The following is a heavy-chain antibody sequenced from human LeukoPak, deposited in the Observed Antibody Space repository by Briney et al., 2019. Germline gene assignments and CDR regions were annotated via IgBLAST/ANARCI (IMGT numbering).Heavy chain of an antibody. CDR2: IRSKANTYAT. D-gene: IGHD3-3*01. J-gene: IGHJ4*02. Sequence: GGSLRLSCAASGFTLSGSTMHWVRQASGKGLEWVGRIRSKANTYATAYAASVKGRFTISRDDSKNTAYLQMNSLKTEDTAVYYCTPEDFWSGYLSYWGQGTLVTVSS. V-gene: IGHV3-73*01. CDR1: GFTLSGST. CDR3: TPEDFWSGYLSY.